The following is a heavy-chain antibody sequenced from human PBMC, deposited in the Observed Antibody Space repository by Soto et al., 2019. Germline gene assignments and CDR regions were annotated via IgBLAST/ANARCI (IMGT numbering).Heavy chain of an antibody. CDR1: GGSISSYY. CDR3: ARDKQYYDFWSGSTKSYFDY. J-gene: IGHJ4*02. V-gene: IGHV4-59*01. D-gene: IGHD3-3*01. Sequence: PSETLSLTCTVSGGSISSYYWSWIRQPPGKGLEWIGYIYYSGSTNYNPSLKSRVTISVDTSKNQFSLKLSSVTAADTAVYYCARDKQYYDFWSGSTKSYFDYWGQGTLVTVSS. CDR2: IYYSGST.